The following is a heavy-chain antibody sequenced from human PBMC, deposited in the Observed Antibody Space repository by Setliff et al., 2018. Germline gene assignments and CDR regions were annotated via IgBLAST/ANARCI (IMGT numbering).Heavy chain of an antibody. CDR2: IYHSGST. J-gene: IGHJ6*03. Sequence: PSETLSLTCAVSGYSISSGYYWGWIRQPPGKGLEWIGSIYHSGSTYYNPSLKSRVTISVDTSKNQFSLKLSSVTAADTAVYYCARFGGSSGSGGFYYYYYYMDVWGKGTTVTVSS. CDR1: GYSISSGYY. V-gene: IGHV4-38-2*01. D-gene: IGHD3-22*01. CDR3: ARFGGSSGSGGFYYYYYYMDV.